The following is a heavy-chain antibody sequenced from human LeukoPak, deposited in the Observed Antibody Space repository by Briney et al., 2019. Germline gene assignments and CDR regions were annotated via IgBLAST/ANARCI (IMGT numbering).Heavy chain of an antibody. CDR3: TRLTGDYYDSSGYYYYFDY. D-gene: IGHD3-22*01. CDR1: GFTFSGSA. CDR2: IRSKANSYAT. Sequence: GGSLRLSCAASGFTFSGSAMHWVRQASGKGLEWVGRIRSKANSYATAYAASAKGRFTISRDDSKNTAYLQMNSLKTEDTAVYYCTRLTGDYYDSSGYYYYFDYWGQGTLVTVSS. J-gene: IGHJ4*02. V-gene: IGHV3-73*01.